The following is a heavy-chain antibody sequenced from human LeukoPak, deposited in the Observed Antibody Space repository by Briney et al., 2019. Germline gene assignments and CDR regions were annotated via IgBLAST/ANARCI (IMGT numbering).Heavy chain of an antibody. Sequence: PGGPLRLSCAASGFTFSNYKMNWVRQAPGKGLEWVSYISSSGSIIYYSDSVKGRFTISRDNSKNTLYLQMNSLRAEDTAVYYCARGGSGFDPWGQGTLVTVSS. CDR3: ARGGSGFDP. CDR2: ISSSGSII. CDR1: GFTFSNYK. J-gene: IGHJ5*02. D-gene: IGHD3-10*01. V-gene: IGHV3-48*01.